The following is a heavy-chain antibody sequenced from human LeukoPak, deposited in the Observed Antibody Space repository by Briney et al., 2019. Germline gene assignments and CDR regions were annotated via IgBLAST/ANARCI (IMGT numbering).Heavy chain of an antibody. D-gene: IGHD6-13*01. CDR3: ATAPAAADSC. CDR1: GFTFSSFW. Sequence: GGSLRLSCAASGFTFSSFWMTWVRQAPGKGLEWVANINRGGSAKTYVDSVKGRFTISRDNAKNSLYLQMSSLRAEDTAVYYCATAPAAADSCWGQGTLVAVSS. V-gene: IGHV3-7*01. CDR2: INRGGSAK. J-gene: IGHJ4*02.